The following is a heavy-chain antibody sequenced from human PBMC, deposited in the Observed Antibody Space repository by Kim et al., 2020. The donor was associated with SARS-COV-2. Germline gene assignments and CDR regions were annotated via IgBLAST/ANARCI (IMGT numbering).Heavy chain of an antibody. V-gene: IGHV1-3*01. CDR2: INAGNGNT. J-gene: IGHJ6*03. Sequence: ASVKVSCKASGYTFTSYAMHWVRQAPGQRLEWMGWINAGNGNTKYSQKFQGRVTITRDTSASTAYMELSSLRSEDTAVYYCARDGDLGYCSSTSCYYYYYMDVWGKGTTVTVSS. D-gene: IGHD2-2*01. CDR1: GYTFTSYA. CDR3: ARDGDLGYCSSTSCYYYYYMDV.